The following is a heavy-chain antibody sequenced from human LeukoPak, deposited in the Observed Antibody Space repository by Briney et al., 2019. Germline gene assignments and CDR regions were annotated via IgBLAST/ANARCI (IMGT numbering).Heavy chain of an antibody. Sequence: GASVKVSCKVSGYTLTELSMHWVRQAPGKGLEWMGGFDPEDGETIYAQKFQGRVTMTEDTSTDTAYMELSSLRSEDTAVYYCATGGVDTAMPTDPFDYWGQGTLVTVSS. V-gene: IGHV1-24*01. D-gene: IGHD5-18*01. CDR3: ATGGVDTAMPTDPFDY. J-gene: IGHJ4*02. CDR1: GYTLTELS. CDR2: FDPEDGET.